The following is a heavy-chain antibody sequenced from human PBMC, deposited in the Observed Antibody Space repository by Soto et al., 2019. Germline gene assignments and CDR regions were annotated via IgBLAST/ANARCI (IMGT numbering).Heavy chain of an antibody. CDR1: GFLFSTSW. Sequence: PGGSLRLSCAASGFLFSTSWMDWVRQAPGKGLEWVAKINPDGSEKNYVDSVRGRFTVSRDNAKNSLYLQIDNLRAEDTAVYYCARDQGYCSGGNCYTVLDYWGQGTLVTVSS. D-gene: IGHD2-15*01. J-gene: IGHJ4*02. V-gene: IGHV3-7*01. CDR3: ARDQGYCSGGNCYTVLDY. CDR2: INPDGSEK.